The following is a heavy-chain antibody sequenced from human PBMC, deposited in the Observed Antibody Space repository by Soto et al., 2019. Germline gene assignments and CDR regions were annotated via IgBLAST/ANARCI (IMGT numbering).Heavy chain of an antibody. Sequence: GGSLRLSCAASGFTFSSYAMHWVRQAPGKGLEWVAVISYDGSNKYYADSVKGRFTISRDNSKNTLYLQMNSLRAEDTAVYYCARARDCISTSCYLLDYWGQGTLVTVSS. CDR1: GFTFSSYA. D-gene: IGHD2-2*01. J-gene: IGHJ4*02. V-gene: IGHV3-30-3*01. CDR2: ISYDGSNK. CDR3: ARARDCISTSCYLLDY.